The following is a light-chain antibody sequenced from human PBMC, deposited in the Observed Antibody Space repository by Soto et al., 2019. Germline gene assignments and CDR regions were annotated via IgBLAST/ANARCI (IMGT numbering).Light chain of an antibody. J-gene: IGLJ7*01. CDR1: SSNIGAGYA. Sequence: QSELTQPPSVSGAPGQRVTISCTGSSSNIGAGYAVHWYQQLPGTAPKLLIYDNTNRPSGVPDRFSASKPATSASLAITGLQAEDEADYYCQSYDSSDKLIFGGGTQLTVL. CDR3: QSYDSSDKLI. V-gene: IGLV1-40*01. CDR2: DNT.